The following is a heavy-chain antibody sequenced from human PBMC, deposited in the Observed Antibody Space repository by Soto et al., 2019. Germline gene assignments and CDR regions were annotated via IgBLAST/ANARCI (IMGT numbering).Heavy chain of an antibody. V-gene: IGHV5-51*01. J-gene: IGHJ4*02. D-gene: IGHD3-10*01. CDR3: ARSYGSGSYYEYYFDY. CDR2: IYPGGSDT. CDR1: GYSFTSYW. Sequence: GESLKISCKGSGYSFTSYWIGWVRQMPGKGLEWMGIIYPGGSDTRYSPSFQGQVTISADKSISTAYLQWSSLKASDTAMYYCARSYGSGSYYEYYFDYWGQGTLVTVS.